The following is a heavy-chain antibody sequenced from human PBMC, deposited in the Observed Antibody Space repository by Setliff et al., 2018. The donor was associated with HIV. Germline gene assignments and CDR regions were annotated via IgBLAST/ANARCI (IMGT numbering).Heavy chain of an antibody. Sequence: KPSETLSLTCAVSGGSISSSNWWSWVRQPPGKGLEWIGEIYHSGSTNYNPSLKSRVTISVDKSKNQFSLKLSSVTAADTAVYYCARSTYYYGSGKGSGWFDPWGQGTLVTVSS. J-gene: IGHJ5*02. V-gene: IGHV4-4*02. CDR1: GGSISSSNW. D-gene: IGHD3-10*01. CDR2: IYHSGST. CDR3: ARSTYYYGSGKGSGWFDP.